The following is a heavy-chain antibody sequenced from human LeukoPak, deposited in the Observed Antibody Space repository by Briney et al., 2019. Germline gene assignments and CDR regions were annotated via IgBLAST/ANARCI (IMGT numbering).Heavy chain of an antibody. D-gene: IGHD2-2*01. CDR1: GGSISSGSHY. Sequence: SETLSLTCTVSGGSISSGSHYWGWIRQPPGKGLEWIGSMFHSGSTYHNPSLKSRVTISLGPSKNQFSLKLSSVTAADTAVYYCAREYCSTTTSCYLGKPATESYFDCWGQGTLVTVSS. CDR2: MFHSGST. J-gene: IGHJ4*02. V-gene: IGHV4-39*07. CDR3: AREYCSTTTSCYLGKPATESYFDC.